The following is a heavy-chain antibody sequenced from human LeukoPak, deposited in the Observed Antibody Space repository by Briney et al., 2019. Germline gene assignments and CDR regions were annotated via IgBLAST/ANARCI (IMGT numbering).Heavy chain of an antibody. Sequence: GGSLRLSCAASGFTFSSYSMNWVRQAPGKGLEWVSSISSSSSYIYYADSVKGRFTFSRDNAKNSLYLQMNSLRAEDTAVYYCARDLVQYQLLYNAFDIWGQWTKVTVSS. J-gene: IGHJ3*02. D-gene: IGHD2-2*02. CDR2: ISSSSSYI. CDR3: ARDLVQYQLLYNAFDI. V-gene: IGHV3-21*01. CDR1: GFTFSSYS.